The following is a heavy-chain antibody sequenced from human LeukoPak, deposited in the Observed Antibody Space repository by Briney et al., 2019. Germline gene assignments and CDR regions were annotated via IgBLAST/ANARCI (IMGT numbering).Heavy chain of an antibody. CDR3: ARGPVSTHGMDV. J-gene: IGHJ6*02. D-gene: IGHD6-13*01. Sequence: ASVKVSCKASRYTFTNYDINWVRQATGHGLEWMGWRNPNSGRTGFAQKFQGRLTMTADTSISTAYMELSSLTSDDTAVYYCARGPVSTHGMDVWGQGTTVTVSS. V-gene: IGHV1-8*01. CDR2: RNPNSGRT. CDR1: RYTFTNYD.